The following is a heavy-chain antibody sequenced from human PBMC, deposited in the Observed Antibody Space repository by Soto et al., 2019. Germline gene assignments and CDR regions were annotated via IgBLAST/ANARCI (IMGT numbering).Heavy chain of an antibody. CDR2: IIPLLCTI. V-gene: IGHV1-69*01. D-gene: IGHD3-10*01. CDR3: ARDGLVRGAINGNFDD. Sequence: VQLVQSGAEVKKHASSVKVSCKASGGTFRRYPVCCVLQAPGQRLDWMGGIIPLLCTIDYAQKFQGRVTTTADESTSTAYSDVSMLRCEETDVDDCARDGLVRGAINGNFDDWGQGTLGTVPS. CDR1: GGTFRRYP. J-gene: IGHJ4*02.